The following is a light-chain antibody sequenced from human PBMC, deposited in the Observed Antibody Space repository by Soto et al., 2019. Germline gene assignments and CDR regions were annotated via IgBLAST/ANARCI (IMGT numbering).Light chain of an antibody. V-gene: IGLV2-14*01. CDR1: SSYVGGYNY. CDR2: DVS. CDR3: SSYNSSNTLV. Sequence: QLELPRPAPCSGAPCKWSSLSSPGTSSYVGGYNYVSWYQQHPGKAPKFMIYDVSNRPSGVSNRFSGSKSGNTASLTISGLQADDEDDYYCSSYNSSNTLVFGTGTKVTVL. J-gene: IGLJ1*01.